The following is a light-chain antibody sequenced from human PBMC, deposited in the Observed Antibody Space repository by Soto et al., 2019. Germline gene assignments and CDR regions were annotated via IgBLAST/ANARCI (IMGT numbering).Light chain of an antibody. Sequence: QSVLTQPASVSASPGQSIAISCTGTSSDVGGYNYVSWYQQHPGKAPKLMIYDVSNRPSGVSNRFSGSKSGNTASLTISGLKAKEEADYYSSSYTRTTTYFFGTGTKVPVL. J-gene: IGLJ1*01. CDR1: SSDVGGYNY. V-gene: IGLV2-14*01. CDR3: SSYTRTTTYF. CDR2: DVS.